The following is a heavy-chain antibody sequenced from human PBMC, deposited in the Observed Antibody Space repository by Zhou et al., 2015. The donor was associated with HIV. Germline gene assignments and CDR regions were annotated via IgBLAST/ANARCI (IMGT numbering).Heavy chain of an antibody. J-gene: IGHJ6*02. CDR3: ARPPFGCSSTSCYYYYGMDV. CDR2: IIPILGIA. V-gene: IGHV1-69*02. D-gene: IGHD2-2*01. CDR1: GGTFSSYT. Sequence: QVQLVQSGAEVKKPGSSVKVSCKASGGTFSSYTISWVRQAPGQGLEWMGRIIPILGIANYAQKFQGRVTITADKSTSTAYMELSSLRSEDTAVYYCARPPFGCSSTSCYYYYGMDVWGQGTTVTVSS.